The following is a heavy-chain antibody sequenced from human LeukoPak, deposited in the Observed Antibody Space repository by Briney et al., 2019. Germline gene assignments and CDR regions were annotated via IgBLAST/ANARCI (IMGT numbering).Heavy chain of an antibody. Sequence: ASVKVSCKASGYTFTGYYIHWVRQAPGQGLEWMGWINPNSGGTNYAQMFQGRVTMTSDTSISTAYMELSRLRSDDTAVYYCARVRDYSYGFDYWGQGTLVTVSS. J-gene: IGHJ4*02. CDR3: ARVRDYSYGFDY. CDR2: INPNSGGT. CDR1: GYTFTGYY. D-gene: IGHD5-18*01. V-gene: IGHV1-2*02.